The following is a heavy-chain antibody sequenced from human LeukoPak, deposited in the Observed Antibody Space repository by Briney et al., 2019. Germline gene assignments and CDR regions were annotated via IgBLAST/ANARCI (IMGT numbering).Heavy chain of an antibody. D-gene: IGHD3-22*01. J-gene: IGHJ5*02. V-gene: IGHV4-30-2*01. CDR2: IYHSGST. Sequence: SGTLSLTCAVSGGSISSGGYSWSWLRQPPGKGLEWIGYIYHSGSTYYNPSLKSRVTISVDRSKNQFSLKLSSVTAADTAVYYCAREAPPGSGCFDPWGQGTLVTVSS. CDR3: AREAPPGSGCFDP. CDR1: GGSISSGGYS.